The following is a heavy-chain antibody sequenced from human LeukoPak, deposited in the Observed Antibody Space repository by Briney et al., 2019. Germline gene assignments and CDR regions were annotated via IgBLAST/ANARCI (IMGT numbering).Heavy chain of an antibody. D-gene: IGHD4-17*01. J-gene: IGHJ4*02. CDR1: GFTLNSNY. Sequence: GGSLRLSCAASGFTLNSNYMRWPRQAPGKGLEGVSVIYSGGSTYYADSVKGRFTISRDNSKNTLYLQMNSLRAEDTAVYYCAREGDYGDSGYFDYWGQGTLVTVS. V-gene: IGHV3-53*01. CDR2: IYSGGST. CDR3: AREGDYGDSGYFDY.